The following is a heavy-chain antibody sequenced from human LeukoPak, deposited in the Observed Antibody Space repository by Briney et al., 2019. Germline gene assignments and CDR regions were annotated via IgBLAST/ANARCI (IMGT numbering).Heavy chain of an antibody. V-gene: IGHV5-51*01. CDR3: ARADKDGYGFFGFDY. CDR1: GYSFTSYW. J-gene: IGHJ4*02. D-gene: IGHD5-18*01. CDR2: IYPGDSDT. Sequence: GESLKISCKGSGYSFTSYWIGWVRQMPGKGLEWMGIIYPGDSDTRYSPSFQGQVTISADKSISTAYLQWSSLKASDTAMYYCARADKDGYGFFGFDYWGQGTLVTVSS.